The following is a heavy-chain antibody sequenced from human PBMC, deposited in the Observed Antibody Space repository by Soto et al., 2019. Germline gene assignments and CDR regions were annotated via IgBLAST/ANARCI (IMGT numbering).Heavy chain of an antibody. CDR2: IRSKAYGGTT. CDR3: TRAPDYDFWSGYYTGYGSYFDY. V-gene: IGHV3-49*04. D-gene: IGHD3-3*01. CDR1: GFTFGDYA. Sequence: GSLRLSCTASGFTFGDYAMSWVRQAPGKGLEWVGFIRSKAYGGTTEYAASVKGRFTISRDDSKSIAYLQMNSLKTEDTAVYYCTRAPDYDFWSGYYTGYGSYFDYWGQGTLVTVSS. J-gene: IGHJ4*02.